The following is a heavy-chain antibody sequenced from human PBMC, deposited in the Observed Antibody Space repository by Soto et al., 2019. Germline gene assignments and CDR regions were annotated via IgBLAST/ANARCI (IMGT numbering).Heavy chain of an antibody. CDR3: ARDTGSGWYTTAGDPIYYYYGMDV. D-gene: IGHD6-19*01. CDR2: IKQNGSEK. J-gene: IGHJ6*02. CDR1: GFTFDDYA. Sequence: GSLRLSCAASGFTFDDYAMHWVRQAPGKGLEWISSIKQNGSEKCYVDSVKGRFTISRDNAKNSLYLQMNSLRAEDTAVYYCARDTGSGWYTTAGDPIYYYYGMDVWGQGTTVTVS. V-gene: IGHV3-7*05.